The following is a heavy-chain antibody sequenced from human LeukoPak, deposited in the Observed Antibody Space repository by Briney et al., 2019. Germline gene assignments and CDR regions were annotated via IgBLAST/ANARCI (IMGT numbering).Heavy chain of an antibody. CDR3: ARSGGPIAAAGRSYYYYYMDV. V-gene: IGHV3-48*04. CDR2: ISSSSSTI. Sequence: PGGSLRLSCAASGFTFSSYSMNWVRQAPGKGLEWVSYISSSSSTIYYADSVKGRFTISRDNAKNSLYLQMNSLRAEDTAVYYCARSGGPIAAAGRSYYYYYMDVWGKGTTVTVSS. J-gene: IGHJ6*03. D-gene: IGHD6-13*01. CDR1: GFTFSSYS.